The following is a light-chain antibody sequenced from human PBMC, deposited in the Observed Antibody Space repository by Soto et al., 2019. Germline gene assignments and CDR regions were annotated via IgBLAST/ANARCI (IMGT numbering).Light chain of an antibody. CDR1: QRISSW. CDR3: QQYNSYSPEKT. CDR2: DAS. J-gene: IGKJ1*01. V-gene: IGKV1-5*01. Sequence: GDRVTITCRASQRISSWLAWYQQKPGKAPKLLIYDASSLESGVPSRFSGSGSGTEFTLTISSLQPDDFATYYCQQYNSYSPEKTFGQGTKVEIK.